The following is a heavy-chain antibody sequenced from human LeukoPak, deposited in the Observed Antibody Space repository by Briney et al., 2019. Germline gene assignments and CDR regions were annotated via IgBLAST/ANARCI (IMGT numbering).Heavy chain of an antibody. CDR3: ARDGYYDDSRGWRRTPDACDI. Sequence: PSETLSLTCTVSGGSISSGGYSWSWIRQHPGKGLEWIGYIYYSGSTYYNPSLKSRVTISVDTSKNQFSLKLSSVTAADTAVYYCARDGYYDDSRGWRRTPDACDIGGQGTMVTVSS. V-gene: IGHV4-31*03. J-gene: IGHJ3*02. CDR2: IYYSGST. CDR1: GGSISSGGYS. D-gene: IGHD3-22*01.